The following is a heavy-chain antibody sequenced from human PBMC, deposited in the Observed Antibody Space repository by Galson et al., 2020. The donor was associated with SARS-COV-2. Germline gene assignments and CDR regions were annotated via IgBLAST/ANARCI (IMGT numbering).Heavy chain of an antibody. D-gene: IGHD3-9*01. Sequence: TGGSLRLSCAASGFTVSSNYMNWVRQAPGKGLEWVSVIFSAGNTDYADSVKGRFTISRDNSKNTLYLQMNSLRAEDTAVYYCARVRPLAGYAFDYWGQGTLVTVSS. CDR3: ARVRPLAGYAFDY. CDR2: IFSAGNT. V-gene: IGHV3-66*01. CDR1: GFTVSSNY. J-gene: IGHJ4*02.